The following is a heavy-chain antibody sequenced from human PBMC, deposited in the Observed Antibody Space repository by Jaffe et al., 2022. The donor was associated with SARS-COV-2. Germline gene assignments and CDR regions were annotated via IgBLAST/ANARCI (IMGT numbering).Heavy chain of an antibody. J-gene: IGHJ3*02. V-gene: IGHV3-23*01. CDR1: GFTFSTYA. CDR2: ISPGGDKT. CDR3: AKDGPTFVPTTVGPFDI. D-gene: IGHD3-3*01. Sequence: EVQLLESGGGLVQPGGSLRLSCAASGFTFSTYAMSWVRQAPGKGLEWVSIISPGGDKTYYADSVEGRFTISRDNSKNTLYFQLSGLRAEDTAVYYCAKDGPTFVPTTVGPFDIWGQGTMVSVSS.